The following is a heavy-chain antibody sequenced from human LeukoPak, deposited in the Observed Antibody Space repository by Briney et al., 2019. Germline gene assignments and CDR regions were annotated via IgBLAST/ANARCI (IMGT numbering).Heavy chain of an antibody. CDR3: ARWEDCGGDCYSYYGMDV. V-gene: IGHV1-18*01. CDR2: ISAYNGNT. D-gene: IGHD2-21*02. CDR1: GYTFTSYG. J-gene: IGHJ6*02. Sequence: ASVKVSCKASGYTFTSYGISWVRQAPGQGVEWMGWISAYNGNTNYAQKLQGRVTMTTDTSTSTAYMELRSLRSDDTAVYYCARWEDCGGDCYSYYGMDVWGQGTTVTVSS.